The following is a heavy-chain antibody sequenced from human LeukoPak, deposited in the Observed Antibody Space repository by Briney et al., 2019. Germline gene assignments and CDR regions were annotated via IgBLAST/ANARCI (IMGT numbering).Heavy chain of an antibody. D-gene: IGHD6-13*01. CDR1: GFTFSSYS. CDR3: ARDLLAAAGTAY. V-gene: IGHV3-21*01. J-gene: IGHJ4*02. Sequence: GGSLRLSCAASGFTFSSYSMNWVRQTPGKGLEWVSSISSSSSYIYYADSVKGRFTISRDNAKNSLYLQMNSLRAEDTAVYYCARDLLAAAGTAYWGQGTLVTVSS. CDR2: ISSSSSYI.